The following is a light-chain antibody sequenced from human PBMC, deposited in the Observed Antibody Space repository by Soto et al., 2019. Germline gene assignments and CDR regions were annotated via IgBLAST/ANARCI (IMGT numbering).Light chain of an antibody. CDR2: DAS. J-gene: IGKJ1*01. V-gene: IGKV1-5*01. CDR3: QQYNSYWRT. CDR1: QSISSW. Sequence: DIQMTQSPSTLSASVGDRVTITCRASQSISSWLAWYQQKPGKAPKLLIYDASSLESGVPSRFSGSGSGTEFTLTLSSLQPDDFSTYYCQQYNSYWRTFGQGTKVEIK.